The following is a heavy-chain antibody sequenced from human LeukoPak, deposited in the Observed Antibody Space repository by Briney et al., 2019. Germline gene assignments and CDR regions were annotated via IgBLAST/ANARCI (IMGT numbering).Heavy chain of an antibody. CDR1: GSTFSSYG. Sequence: GGSLRLSCAASGSTFSSYGMHWVRQAPGKGLEWVAVISYDGSNKYYADSVKGRFTISRDNSKNTLYLQMNSLRAEDTAVYYCAKDRALYGSGSYVDYWGQGTLVTVSS. CDR3: AKDRALYGSGSYVDY. J-gene: IGHJ4*02. D-gene: IGHD3-10*01. CDR2: ISYDGSNK. V-gene: IGHV3-30*18.